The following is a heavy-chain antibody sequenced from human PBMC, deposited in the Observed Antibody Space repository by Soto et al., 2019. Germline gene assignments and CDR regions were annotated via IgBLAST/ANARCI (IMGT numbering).Heavy chain of an antibody. CDR1: GGSISSGGYS. CDR3: ARHCPAYCLSS. J-gene: IGHJ4*02. D-gene: IGHD2-21*01. Sequence: SETLSLTCAVSGGSISSGGYSWSWIRQSPGKGLEWIAETHHSRGTNYSPSLQSRITISVDESTNQFSLRLSSVTAADTAIYFCARHCPAYCLSSRGQGTLVTVSS. V-gene: IGHV4-30-2*06. CDR2: THHSRGT.